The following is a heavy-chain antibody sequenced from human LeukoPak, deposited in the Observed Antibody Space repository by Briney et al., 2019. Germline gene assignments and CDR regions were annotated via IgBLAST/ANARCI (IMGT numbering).Heavy chain of an antibody. D-gene: IGHD6-13*01. V-gene: IGHV3-30*18. CDR2: ISYDGSNK. CDR3: AKPLKSYSTYFAFDI. CDR1: GFTFSSYG. J-gene: IGHJ3*02. Sequence: GGSLRLSCAASGFTFSSYGMHWVRQAPGKGLEWVAVISYDGSNKYYADSVKGRLTISRDNSKNTLYLQMNSLRAEDTAVYYCAKPLKSYSTYFAFDIWGQGTMVTVSS.